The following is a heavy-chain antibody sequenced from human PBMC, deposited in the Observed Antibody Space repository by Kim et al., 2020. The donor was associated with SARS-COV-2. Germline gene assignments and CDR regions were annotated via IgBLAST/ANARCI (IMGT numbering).Heavy chain of an antibody. CDR3: ARGTGGRYPGWFGP. Sequence: GGSLRLSCAASGFTFSSYAMHWVRQAPGKGLEWVAVISYDGSNKYYADSVKGRFTISRDNSKNTLYLQMNSLRAADTAVYYCARGTGGRYPGWFGPWGRG. D-gene: IGHD1-26*01. CDR1: GFTFSSYA. V-gene: IGHV3-30-3*01. J-gene: IGHJ5*02. CDR2: ISYDGSNK.